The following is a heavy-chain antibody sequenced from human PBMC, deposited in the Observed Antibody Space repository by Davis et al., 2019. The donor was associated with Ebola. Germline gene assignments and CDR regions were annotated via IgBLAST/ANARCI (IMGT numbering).Heavy chain of an antibody. CDR3: ARHQRRGMDV. CDR1: GGSISSSYW. J-gene: IGHJ6*02. D-gene: IGHD2-2*01. Sequence: SETLSLTCAVSGGSISSSYWWSWVRQPAGKRLAWIGQISQRENTNYKPSLKSRITISLDKSKNQFSLKLSSVTAADTAVYYCARHQRRGMDVWGQGTTVTVSS. V-gene: IGHV4-4*02. CDR2: ISQRENT.